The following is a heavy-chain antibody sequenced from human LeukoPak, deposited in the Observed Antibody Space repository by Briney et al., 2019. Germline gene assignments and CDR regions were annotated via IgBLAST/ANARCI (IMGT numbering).Heavy chain of an antibody. D-gene: IGHD2-21*02. CDR2: IYYSGST. J-gene: IGHJ4*02. Sequence: SETLSPTCTVSGGSFTSNSYYWGWIRQPPGKGLEWIGSIYYSGSTYYNPSLKSRVTISVDTSKNQFSLKLSSVTAADTAVYYCARMRTRVVTLFDYWGQGTLVTVSS. CDR3: ARMRTRVVTLFDY. CDR1: GGSFTSNSYY. V-gene: IGHV4-39*01.